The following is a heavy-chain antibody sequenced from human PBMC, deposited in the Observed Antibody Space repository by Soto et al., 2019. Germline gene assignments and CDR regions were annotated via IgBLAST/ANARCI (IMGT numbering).Heavy chain of an antibody. J-gene: IGHJ4*02. CDR3: ARPFDILTRYYFDY. D-gene: IGHD3-9*01. CDR2: VYRTGST. Sequence: SETLSLTCAVSGGSISTSNWWSWVRQPPGKGLEWIGEVYRTGSTNYNPSLESRLTISVDTSKNQFSLKLSSVTAADTAVYYCARPFDILTRYYFDYWGQGTLVTVSS. V-gene: IGHV4-4*02. CDR1: GGSISTSNW.